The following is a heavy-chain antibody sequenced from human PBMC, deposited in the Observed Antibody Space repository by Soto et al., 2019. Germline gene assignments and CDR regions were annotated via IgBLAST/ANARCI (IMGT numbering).Heavy chain of an antibody. CDR1: GFTFSDYY. Sequence: VQLVESGGGLVKPGGSLRLSCAASGFTFSDYYMSWIRQAPGKGLVWVSYITSSGSTIYYADSVKGRFTISRDNAKNSLDLQMNRLRAEDTAVYYRASENEQWVAADNWGQATLVTVSS. CDR3: ASENEQWVAADN. D-gene: IGHD6-19*01. CDR2: ITSSGSTI. V-gene: IGHV3-11*01. J-gene: IGHJ4*02.